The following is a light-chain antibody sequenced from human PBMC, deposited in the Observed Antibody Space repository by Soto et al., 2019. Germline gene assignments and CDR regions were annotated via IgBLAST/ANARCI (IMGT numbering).Light chain of an antibody. V-gene: IGKV3-15*01. Sequence: VLTQSPGTLSLSPGERATLSCRASQSVSSYLAWYQQKPGQAPRLLIYGASTRATGIPARFSGSGSGTEFTLTISSLQSEDFAVYYCQQYNNWPPTFGQGTKVDIK. CDR1: QSVSSY. CDR3: QQYNNWPPT. CDR2: GAS. J-gene: IGKJ1*01.